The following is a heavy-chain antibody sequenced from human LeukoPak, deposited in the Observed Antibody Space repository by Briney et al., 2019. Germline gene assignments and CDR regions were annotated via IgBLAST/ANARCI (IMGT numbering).Heavy chain of an antibody. CDR2: ISYDGSNK. V-gene: IGHV3-30*18. J-gene: IGHJ4*02. Sequence: GGSLRLSCAASGFTFSSYGMHWVRQAPGKGLEWVAVISYDGSNKYYADSVKGRFTISRDNSKNTLYLQMNSLRAEDTAVYYCAKDLHPGYSSSWYGGYWGQGTLVTVSS. D-gene: IGHD6-13*01. CDR1: GFTFSSYG. CDR3: AKDLHPGYSSSWYGGY.